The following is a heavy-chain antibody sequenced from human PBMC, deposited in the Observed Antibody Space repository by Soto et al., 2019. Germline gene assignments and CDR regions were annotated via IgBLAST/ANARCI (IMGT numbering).Heavy chain of an antibody. J-gene: IGHJ4*02. CDR3: ASLDHYDISGIMVPDY. D-gene: IGHD3-22*01. CDR1: GGFISSSSYY. Sequence: PSETLSLTCSVSGGFISSSSYYWGWIRQHPGKGLEWIGSIYYSGSTYYNPSLKTRVTISADTSKNRFSLKLNSVTASDTAVYYCASLDHYDISGIMVPDYWGQGSLVTVSS. V-gene: IGHV4-39*01. CDR2: IYYSGST.